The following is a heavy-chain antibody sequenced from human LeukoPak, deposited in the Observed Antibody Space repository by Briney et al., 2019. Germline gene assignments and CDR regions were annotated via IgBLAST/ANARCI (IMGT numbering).Heavy chain of an antibody. CDR2: IYYNGNT. J-gene: IGHJ6*02. Sequence: NPSETLSLTCSVSDGSINSYYWNWIRRPPGKGLEWIGYIYYNGNTNYSPSLKSRGTISVDTSKNQFSLKLSSVTAADTAVYYCARVPAAIPWYYYYGMDVWGQGTTVTVSS. V-gene: IGHV4-59*12. CDR1: DGSINSYY. CDR3: ARVPAAIPWYYYYGMDV. D-gene: IGHD2-2*02.